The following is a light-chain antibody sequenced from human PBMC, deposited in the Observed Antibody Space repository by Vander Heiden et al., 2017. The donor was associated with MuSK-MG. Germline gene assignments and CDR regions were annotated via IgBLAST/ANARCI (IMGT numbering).Light chain of an antibody. V-gene: IGKV1-39*01. CDR1: QSISRF. CDR2: AAS. J-gene: IGKJ4*01. CDR3: QQSYSTPLT. Sequence: DIQMTQSPSSLSASVGDRVTITCRASQSISRFLNWYQQQPGKAPRLLIYAASSLQTGVPSRFSASGSGTDFTLTISSLQPEDFATYFCQQSYSTPLTFGGGTKVEIK.